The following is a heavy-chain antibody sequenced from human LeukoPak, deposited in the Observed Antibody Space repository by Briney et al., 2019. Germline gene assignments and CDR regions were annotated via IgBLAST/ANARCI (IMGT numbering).Heavy chain of an antibody. CDR3: ARDQYYDSSGSSAKGGY. J-gene: IGHJ4*02. V-gene: IGHV3-30-3*01. D-gene: IGHD3-22*01. Sequence: GGSLRLSCAASGFTFSSYAMHWVRQAPGKGLEWVAVISYDGSNKYYADSVKGRFTISRDNSKNTLYLQMNSLSAEDTAVYYCARDQYYDSSGSSAKGGYWGQGTLVTVSS. CDR1: GFTFSSYA. CDR2: ISYDGSNK.